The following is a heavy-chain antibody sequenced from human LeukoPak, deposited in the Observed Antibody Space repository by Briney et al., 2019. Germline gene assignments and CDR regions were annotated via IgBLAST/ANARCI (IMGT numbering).Heavy chain of an antibody. CDR1: GVSSYG. V-gene: IGHV3-33*01. CDR3: ARLMPSSGKGFFY. Sequence: PGGSLRLSCAASGVSSYGMHWVRQAPGKGLEWVAVIWYDESNKYYADSVKGRFTISRDNSRNTLYLQMNSLRAEDTAVYYCARLMPSSGKGFFYWGQGTLVTVSS. J-gene: IGHJ4*02. D-gene: IGHD2-2*01. CDR2: IWYDESNK.